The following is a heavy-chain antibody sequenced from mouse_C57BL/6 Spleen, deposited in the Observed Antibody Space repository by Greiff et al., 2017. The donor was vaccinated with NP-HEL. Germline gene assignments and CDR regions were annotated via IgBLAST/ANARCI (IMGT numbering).Heavy chain of an antibody. J-gene: IGHJ2*01. V-gene: IGHV1-59*01. Sequence: QVQLQQPGAELVRPGTSVKLSCKASGYTFTSYWMHWVKQRPGQGPEWIGVIDPSDSYTNYNQKFKGKATLTVDTSASTAYMQLSSLTSEDSAVYYCAREGLDDFRYFDYWGQGTTLTVSS. CDR2: IDPSDSYT. CDR1: GYTFTSYW. D-gene: IGHD2-4*01. CDR3: AREGLDDFRYFDY.